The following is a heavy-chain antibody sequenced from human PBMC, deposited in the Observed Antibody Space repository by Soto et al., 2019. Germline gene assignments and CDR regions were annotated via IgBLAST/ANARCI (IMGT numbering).Heavy chain of an antibody. V-gene: IGHV4-34*01. J-gene: IGHJ5*02. CDR2: INHSGST. Sequence: LSLTCAVYGGSFSGYYWSWIRQPPGKGLEWIGEINHSGSTNYNPSLKSRVTISVDTSKNQFSLKLSSVTAADTAVYYCARGLRTYYDFWSGYGASNWFDPWGQGTLVTVS. D-gene: IGHD3-3*01. CDR3: ARGLRTYYDFWSGYGASNWFDP. CDR1: GGSFSGYY.